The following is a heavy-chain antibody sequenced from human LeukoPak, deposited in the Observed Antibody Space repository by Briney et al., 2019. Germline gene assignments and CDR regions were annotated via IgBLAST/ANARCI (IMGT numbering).Heavy chain of an antibody. Sequence: PGGSLRLSCAASGFTFNRYGMSWVRQAPGKGLEWVSAISGSGGTSYYADSVKGRFTISRDNSKNTLYLQINSLRAEDTAIYYCATYRQVLLPFESWGQGTLVTVSS. J-gene: IGHJ4*02. CDR2: ISGSGGTS. V-gene: IGHV3-23*01. CDR1: GFTFNRYG. D-gene: IGHD2-8*02. CDR3: ATYRQVLLPFES.